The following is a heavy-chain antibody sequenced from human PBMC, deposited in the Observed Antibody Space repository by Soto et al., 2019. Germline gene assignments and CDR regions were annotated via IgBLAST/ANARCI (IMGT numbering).Heavy chain of an antibody. CDR1: GYTFKTYA. Sequence: QVQLVQSGAEVRKPGASVKVSCKASGYTFKTYAMHWVRQAPGQRLEWMGWINTGNGNVKYSQKFQGRVTFTRDTSASTAYMEVSSLRSEDTAIYYCVRSVVVRGVFTFDCWVQGTLVTVSS. J-gene: IGHJ4*02. V-gene: IGHV1-3*04. CDR3: VRSVVVRGVFTFDC. CDR2: INTGNGNV. D-gene: IGHD3-10*01.